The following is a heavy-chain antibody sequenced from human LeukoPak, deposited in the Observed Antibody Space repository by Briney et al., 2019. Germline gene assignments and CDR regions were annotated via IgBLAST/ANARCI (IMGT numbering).Heavy chain of an antibody. CDR2: ITPSGDGT. CDR1: GFTFSSPA. D-gene: IGHD6-19*01. V-gene: IGHV3-23*01. Sequence: GGSLRLSCAASGFTFSSPAMSWVRQAPGKGLEWVSSITPSGDGTYYAASVKGRFTISRDNAKNSLYLQMNSLRAEDTAVYYCAGGRSSGWYVDWGQGTLVTVSS. CDR3: AGGRSSGWYVD. J-gene: IGHJ4*02.